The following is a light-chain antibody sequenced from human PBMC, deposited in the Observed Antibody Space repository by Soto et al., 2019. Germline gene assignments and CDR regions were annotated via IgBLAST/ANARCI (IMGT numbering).Light chain of an antibody. CDR1: ISDIGGYNF. J-gene: IGLJ2*01. CDR2: DVN. V-gene: IGLV2-14*01. CDR3: ASYTRTTTLV. Sequence: QSALTQPASVSGSPGQSITISCTGTISDIGGYNFISWYQHHPGKAPELVICDVNNRPSGISYRFSGSKSGNTASLTISGLQAEDEADYYCASYTRTTTLVFGGGTKVTVL.